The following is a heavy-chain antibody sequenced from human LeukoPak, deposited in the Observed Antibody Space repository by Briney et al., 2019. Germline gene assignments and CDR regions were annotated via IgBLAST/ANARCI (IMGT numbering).Heavy chain of an antibody. J-gene: IGHJ4*02. CDR1: GGSISSYY. CDR3: ARLVYDSRGYYFDY. D-gene: IGHD3-22*01. Sequence: ASETLSLTCTVSGGSISSYYWSWIRQPPGKGLEYIGYIYYSGSTNYNPSLRSRVTISIDTSKNQFSLKLRSVTAADTAVYHCARLVYDSRGYYFDYWGQGTLVTVSS. V-gene: IGHV4-59*08. CDR2: IYYSGST.